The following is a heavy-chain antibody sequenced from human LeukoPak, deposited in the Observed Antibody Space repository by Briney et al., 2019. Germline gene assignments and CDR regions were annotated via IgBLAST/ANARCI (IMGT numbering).Heavy chain of an antibody. J-gene: IGHJ4*02. CDR3: ARDSVWSGYYRKNDY. CDR1: GFTVSSNF. Sequence: GGSLRLSCAASGFTVSSNFMSWVRQAPGKGLEWVSVIYSGGNTYYADSVKGRFTISRDNFKNTLYLQMNSLRAEDTAVYYCARDSVWSGYYRKNDYWGQGTLVTVSS. D-gene: IGHD3-3*01. V-gene: IGHV3-66*01. CDR2: IYSGGNT.